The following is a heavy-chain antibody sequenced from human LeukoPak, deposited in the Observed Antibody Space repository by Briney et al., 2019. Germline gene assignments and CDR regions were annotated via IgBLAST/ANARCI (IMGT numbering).Heavy chain of an antibody. CDR2: MNPNSGNT. CDR1: GYTFTSYD. J-gene: IGHJ3*02. V-gene: IGHV1-8*01. CDR3: AGTASFSFYSSGYHAFDI. Sequence: ASVKVSCKASGYTFTSYDINWVRQATGQGLEWMGWMNPNSGNTGYAQKFQGRVTMTRNTSISTAYMELSSLRSEDTAVYYCAGTASFSFYSSGYHAFDIWGQGTMVTVSS. D-gene: IGHD3-22*01.